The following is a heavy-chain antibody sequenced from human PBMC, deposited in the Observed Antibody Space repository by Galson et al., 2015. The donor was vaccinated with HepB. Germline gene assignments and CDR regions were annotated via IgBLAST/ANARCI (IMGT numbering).Heavy chain of an antibody. CDR2: ISSSSSTI. V-gene: IGHV3-48*04. J-gene: IGHJ4*02. CDR1: GFTFSSNR. D-gene: IGHD5-24*01. Sequence: SLRLSCADPGFTFSSNRMNWVRQAPGKGLEWVSYISSSSSTIYYADSVKGRFTISRDNAKNSLYLQMNSLRAEDTAVYYCARQSGRWLQLALDYWGQGTLVTVSS. CDR3: ARQSGRWLQLALDY.